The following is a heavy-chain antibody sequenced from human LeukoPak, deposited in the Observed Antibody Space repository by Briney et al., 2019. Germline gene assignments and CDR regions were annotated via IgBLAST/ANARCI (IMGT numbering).Heavy chain of an antibody. Sequence: GGSLRLSCAASGFTFSDYYMSWIRQAPGKGLEWVSYISSSGSTIYYADSVKGRFTISRDSAKSSLYLQMNSLRAEDTAVYYCAREGDYSNYGVFDYWGQGTLVTVSS. D-gene: IGHD4-11*01. J-gene: IGHJ4*02. CDR2: ISSSGSTI. CDR3: AREGDYSNYGVFDY. CDR1: GFTFSDYY. V-gene: IGHV3-11*01.